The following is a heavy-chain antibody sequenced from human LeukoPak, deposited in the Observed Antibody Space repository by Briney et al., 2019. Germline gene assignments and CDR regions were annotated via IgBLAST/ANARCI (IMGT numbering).Heavy chain of an antibody. V-gene: IGHV4-4*02. CDR1: GGSISSSNW. D-gene: IGHD3-22*01. J-gene: IGHJ3*02. Sequence: PSGTLSLTCAVSGGSISSSNWWSWVRQPPGKGLEWIGEIYHSGSTNYNPSLKSRVTISVDKSKNQFSLKLSSVTAADTAVYYCARSTYDSSGYYYLGAFDIWGQGTMVTVSS. CDR2: IYHSGST. CDR3: ARSTYDSSGYYYLGAFDI.